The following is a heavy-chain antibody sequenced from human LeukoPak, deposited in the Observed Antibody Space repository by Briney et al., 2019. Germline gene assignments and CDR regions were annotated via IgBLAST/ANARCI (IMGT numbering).Heavy chain of an antibody. CDR2: IKKDGSDK. D-gene: IGHD6-6*01. Sequence: GGSLRLSCAASEFTFSRYWMTWVRQAPGKGLEWVANIKKDGSDKNYVDSVKGGFTISRDNAKNSLYLQMNSLRVEDTAVYYCARDASDENGSSSRIHLDLWGRGRLVTVSS. CDR3: ARDASDENGSSSRIHLDL. J-gene: IGHJ5*02. V-gene: IGHV3-7*01. CDR1: EFTFSRYW.